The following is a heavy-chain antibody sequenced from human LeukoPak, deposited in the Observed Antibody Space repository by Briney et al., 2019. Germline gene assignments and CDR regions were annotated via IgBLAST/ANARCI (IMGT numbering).Heavy chain of an antibody. Sequence: SETLSLTCTVSGASISSYYWSWVRQPPGKGLEWIGYIHHSGTTKYNPSLTSRVTVSLDTSKNQFSLKLSSVTAADTAVYYCARALDYWGQGTLVTVSS. CDR1: GASISSYY. J-gene: IGHJ4*02. CDR2: IHHSGTT. V-gene: IGHV4-59*13. CDR3: ARALDY.